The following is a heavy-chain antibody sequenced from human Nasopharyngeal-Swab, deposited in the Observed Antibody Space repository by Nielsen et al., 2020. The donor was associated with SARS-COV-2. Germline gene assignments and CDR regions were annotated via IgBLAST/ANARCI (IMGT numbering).Heavy chain of an antibody. CDR2: IAPDASNE. Sequence: WIRQPPGKGLEWVAFIAPDASNEYYGDSVKGRFSISRDSSKNTLYLQMDSLRGEDTAVYYCARDAPTHYGAFYWGRGTLVTVSS. D-gene: IGHD4-17*01. J-gene: IGHJ4*02. CDR3: ARDAPTHYGAFY. V-gene: IGHV3-30*02.